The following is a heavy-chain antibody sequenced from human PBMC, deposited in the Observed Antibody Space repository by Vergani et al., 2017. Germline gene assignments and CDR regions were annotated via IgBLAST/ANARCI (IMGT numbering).Heavy chain of an antibody. J-gene: IGHJ4*02. CDR2: RQFDGSNQ. CDR1: GFTLSNYD. CDR3: AKHFRGWGIDY. D-gene: IGHD3-16*01. Sequence: QVQLVESGGGVVQRGGSLRLSCATSGFTLSNYDMQWIRQGPGKGLEFVAFRQFDGSNQYYADSVKGRFTPSRDFSKNTLYLQMNCLRTDDTATYYCAKHFRGWGIDYWGQGTQVIVSS. V-gene: IGHV3-30*02.